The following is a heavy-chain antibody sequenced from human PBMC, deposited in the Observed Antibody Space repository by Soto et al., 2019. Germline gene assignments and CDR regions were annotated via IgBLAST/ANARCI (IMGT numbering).Heavy chain of an antibody. Sequence: QVQLVQSGAEVKKPGSSVKVSCKASGGSVSNYTLSWVRQAPGQGLQWMGRIIPILGRANYAENFQGRLTIIADKSTSTAYMELSSLRSEDTAVYFCAGDSAYSNYAFDFWGQGTLVIVSS. CDR1: GGSVSNYT. D-gene: IGHD4-4*01. CDR2: IIPILGRA. J-gene: IGHJ4*02. V-gene: IGHV1-69*08. CDR3: AGDSAYSNYAFDF.